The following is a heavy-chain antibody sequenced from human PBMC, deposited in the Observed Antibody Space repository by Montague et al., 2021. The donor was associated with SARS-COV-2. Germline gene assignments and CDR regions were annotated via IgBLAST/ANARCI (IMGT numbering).Heavy chain of an antibody. V-gene: IGHV3-49*04. CDR1: GFTFGDYS. Sequence: SRSLSLSSSGFTFGDYSMSWVRQAPGKGLEWVSFIRSTVYGGTTEYAASVKGRFTISRDDSKSIAYLQMNSLKTEDTAVYYCTRDKTLLWFGELYWYFDLWGRGTLVTVSS. CDR3: TRDKTLLWFGELYWYFDL. D-gene: IGHD3-10*01. J-gene: IGHJ2*01. CDR2: IRSTVYGGTT.